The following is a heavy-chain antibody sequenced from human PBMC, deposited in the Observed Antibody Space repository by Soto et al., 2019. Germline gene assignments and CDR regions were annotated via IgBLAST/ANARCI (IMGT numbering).Heavy chain of an antibody. D-gene: IGHD3-22*01. J-gene: IGHJ4*02. Sequence: VSVKVSCKASGYTFTSYGISWVRQAPGQGLEWMGWISAYNGNTNYAQNLQGRVTMTTDTSTSTAHMELTSLRSDDTAVYYCARDVRLYYYDSSGYYGPDYWGQGTLVTVS. CDR2: ISAYNGNT. CDR3: ARDVRLYYYDSSGYYGPDY. V-gene: IGHV1-18*01. CDR1: GYTFTSYG.